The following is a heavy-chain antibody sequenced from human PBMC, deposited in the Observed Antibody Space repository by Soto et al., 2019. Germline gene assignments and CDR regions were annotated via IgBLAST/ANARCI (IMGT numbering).Heavy chain of an antibody. CDR3: ARDPYCSGGSCYSEAFDI. CDR2: TYYRSKWYN. CDR1: GDSVSSNRAA. J-gene: IGHJ3*02. V-gene: IGHV6-1*01. Sequence: SQTLSLTCAISGDSVSSNRAAWSWIRQSPSRGLEWLGRTYYRSKWYNDYAVSVKSRITINPDTSKNQFSLQLNSVTPEDTAVYYRARDPYCSGGSCYSEAFDIWGQGTMVTVSS. D-gene: IGHD2-15*01.